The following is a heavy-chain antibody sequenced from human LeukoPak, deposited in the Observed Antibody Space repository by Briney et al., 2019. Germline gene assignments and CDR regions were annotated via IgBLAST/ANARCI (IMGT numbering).Heavy chain of an antibody. J-gene: IGHJ4*02. V-gene: IGHV3-7*04. Sequence: PGGSLRLSCAASGFTFSSYWMSWVRQAPGKGLEWVANIKQGGSEKYYVDSVKGRFTISRDNAKNSLYLQMNSLRAEDTAVYYCARGGLITYYDSSGDYFDYWGQGTLVTVSS. CDR1: GFTFSSYW. CDR2: IKQGGSEK. CDR3: ARGGLITYYDSSGDYFDY. D-gene: IGHD3-22*01.